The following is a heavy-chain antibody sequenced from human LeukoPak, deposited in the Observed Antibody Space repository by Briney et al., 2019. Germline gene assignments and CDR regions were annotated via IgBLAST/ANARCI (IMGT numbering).Heavy chain of an antibody. Sequence: GGSLRLSCAASGFTFSGYAMSWVRQAPGKGLEWVSAISGSGGSTYYADSVKGRFTISRDNSKNTLYLQMNSLRAEDTAVYYCARDYYDSSGYYLSAYWGQGTLVTVSS. CDR1: GFTFSGYA. J-gene: IGHJ4*02. V-gene: IGHV3-23*01. CDR3: ARDYYDSSGYYLSAY. CDR2: ISGSGGST. D-gene: IGHD3-22*01.